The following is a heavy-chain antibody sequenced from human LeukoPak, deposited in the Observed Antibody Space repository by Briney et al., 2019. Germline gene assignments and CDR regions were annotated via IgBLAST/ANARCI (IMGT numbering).Heavy chain of an antibody. CDR3: ARTCSGTSCADFDY. Sequence: ASVKVSCKASVYTFTSYDINWVRQATGQGLEWMGWMNPNSGNTGYAQKFQGRVTMTRNTSISTAYMEVSSLTSEDTAVYYCARTCSGTSCADFDYWGQGSLVTVSS. CDR2: MNPNSGNT. J-gene: IGHJ4*02. D-gene: IGHD2-2*01. V-gene: IGHV1-8*01. CDR1: VYTFTSYD.